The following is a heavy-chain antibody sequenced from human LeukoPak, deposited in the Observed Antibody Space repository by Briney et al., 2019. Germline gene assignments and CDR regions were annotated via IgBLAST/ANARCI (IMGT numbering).Heavy chain of an antibody. CDR1: GRSISSYY. D-gene: IGHD2-15*01. CDR2: IYYSGST. J-gene: IGHJ4*02. Sequence: SEPLSLTCTVSGRSISSYYWSWLRQPPGKGLEWIGYIYYSGSTNYNPSLKSRVTISVDTSKNQFALKLSSVTAADRAVYYCARDTLLGNYFDYWGQGTLVTVSS. CDR3: ARDTLLGNYFDY. V-gene: IGHV4-59*01.